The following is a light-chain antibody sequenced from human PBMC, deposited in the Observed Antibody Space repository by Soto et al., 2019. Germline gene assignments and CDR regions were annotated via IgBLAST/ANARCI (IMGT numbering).Light chain of an antibody. V-gene: IGKV3-15*01. CDR3: QQYHNWPRT. CDR2: GAS. CDR1: QSVSSN. Sequence: EIGRTQSPATLSVSTGQRATLSCRASQSVSSNLAWYQQKPGQAPRLLIYGASTRATGIPARFSGSGSGTEFTLTISSLQSEDFAVYYCQQYHNWPRTFGQGTKVDIK. J-gene: IGKJ1*01.